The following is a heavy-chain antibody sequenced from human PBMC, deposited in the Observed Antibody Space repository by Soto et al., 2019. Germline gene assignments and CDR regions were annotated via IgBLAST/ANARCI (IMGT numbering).Heavy chain of an antibody. D-gene: IGHD1-26*01. Sequence: GSLRLSCAASGFTFSSYSMNWVRHAPGKGLEWVSSISSSSSYIYYADSVKGRFTISRDNAKNSLYLQMNSLRAEGTAVYYCARAAIGSGSYLLYYYYYGMDVWGQGTTGTVSS. J-gene: IGHJ6*02. CDR2: ISSSSSYI. CDR1: GFTFSSYS. V-gene: IGHV3-21*01. CDR3: ARAAIGSGSYLLYYYYYGMDV.